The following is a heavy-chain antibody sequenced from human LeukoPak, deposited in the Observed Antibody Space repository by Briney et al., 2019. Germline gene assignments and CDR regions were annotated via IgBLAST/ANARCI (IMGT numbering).Heavy chain of an antibody. CDR2: ISGSGGST. D-gene: IGHD3-10*01. CDR1: GFTFSSYA. Sequence: GGSLRLSCAASGFTFSSYAMSWVRQAPGKGLEWVSAISGSGGSTYYADSVKGRFTISRDNSKNTLYLQMNSLRAEDTAVYYCAKEGTYYGSGRGWFDPWGQGTLVTVSS. J-gene: IGHJ5*02. V-gene: IGHV3-23*01. CDR3: AKEGTYYGSGRGWFDP.